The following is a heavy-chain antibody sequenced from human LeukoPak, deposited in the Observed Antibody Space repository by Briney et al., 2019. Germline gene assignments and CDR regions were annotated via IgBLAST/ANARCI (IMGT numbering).Heavy chain of an antibody. Sequence: PSETLSLTCAVSGGSISSDNWWSWIRQPAGKGLEWIGRIYTSGSTNYNPSLKSRVTMSVDTSKNQFSLKLSSVTAADTAVYYCVRVIGAPNYYYYMDVWGKGTTVTVSS. J-gene: IGHJ6*03. V-gene: IGHV4-4*07. CDR1: GGSISSDN. D-gene: IGHD3-22*01. CDR3: VRVIGAPNYYYYMDV. CDR2: IYTSGST.